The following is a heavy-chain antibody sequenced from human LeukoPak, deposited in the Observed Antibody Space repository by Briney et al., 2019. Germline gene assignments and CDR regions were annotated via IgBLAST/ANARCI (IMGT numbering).Heavy chain of an antibody. Sequence: GGSLRLSCAASGFTVSSNYMSWVRQAPGKGLEWVSVIHSGGSTYYADSVKGRFTISRDNSKNTLYLQMTSLRAEDTAVYYRATDSVYYDTSGYLYWGQGTLVTVSS. D-gene: IGHD3-22*01. J-gene: IGHJ4*02. CDR2: IHSGGST. CDR3: ATDSVYYDTSGYLY. CDR1: GFTVSSNY. V-gene: IGHV3-66*01.